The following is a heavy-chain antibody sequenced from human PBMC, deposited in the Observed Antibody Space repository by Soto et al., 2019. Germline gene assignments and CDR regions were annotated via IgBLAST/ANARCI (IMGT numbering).Heavy chain of an antibody. CDR2: IDAANGNT. CDR3: ARDRNYDGSGYYAY. D-gene: IGHD3-22*01. Sequence: WASVKVSCKASGYIFTRYAMHWVRQAPGQRLEWMGWIDAANGNTKYSPNLQGRVAITRDTSATTAYMELSSLRSEDTAVYYCARDRNYDGSGYYAYWGQGTLVTVSS. CDR1: GYIFTRYA. V-gene: IGHV1-3*01. J-gene: IGHJ4*02.